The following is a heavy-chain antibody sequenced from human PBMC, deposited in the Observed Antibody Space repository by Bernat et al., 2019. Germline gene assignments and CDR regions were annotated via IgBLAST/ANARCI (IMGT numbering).Heavy chain of an antibody. D-gene: IGHD3-3*01. CDR3: AKSLTWDFWSGYNYYYYYGMDV. J-gene: IGHJ6*02. V-gene: IGHV6-1*01. CDR2: TYYRSKWYN. Sequence: QVQLQQSGPGLVKPSQTLSLTCAISGDSVSSNSAAWNWIRQSPSRGLEWLGRTYYRSKWYNDYAVSVKSRITINPDTSKNQFSLQLNSVTPEDTAVYYCAKSLTWDFWSGYNYYYYYGMDVWGQGTTVTVSS. CDR1: GDSVSSNSAA.